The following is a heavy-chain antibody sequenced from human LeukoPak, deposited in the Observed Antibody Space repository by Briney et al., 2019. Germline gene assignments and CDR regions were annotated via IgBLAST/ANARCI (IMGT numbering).Heavy chain of an antibody. Sequence: ASVKVSCKASGYTFTSYGISWVRQAPGQGLEWMGWISAYNGNTNYAQKLQGRVTMTTGTSTSAAYMELRSLRSDDTAVYYCARKGVITGTTEADYWGQGTLVTVSS. V-gene: IGHV1-18*01. CDR1: GYTFTSYG. D-gene: IGHD1-7*01. CDR2: ISAYNGNT. J-gene: IGHJ4*02. CDR3: ARKGVITGTTEADY.